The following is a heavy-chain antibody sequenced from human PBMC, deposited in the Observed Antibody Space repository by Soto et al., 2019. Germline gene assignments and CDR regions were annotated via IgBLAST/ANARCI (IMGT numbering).Heavy chain of an antibody. CDR2: IYPGDSDT. V-gene: IGHV5-51*01. D-gene: IGHD6-19*01. CDR1: GYSFTSYW. CDR3: ARLKSGWSSGPIDY. J-gene: IGHJ4*02. Sequence: GESLKISCKASGYSFTSYWIGWVRQMPGKGLEWMGIIYPGDSDTSYSPSFQGQVTISADKSTNTAYLQWSSLKASDTAMYYCARLKSGWSSGPIDYWGQGTLVTVSS.